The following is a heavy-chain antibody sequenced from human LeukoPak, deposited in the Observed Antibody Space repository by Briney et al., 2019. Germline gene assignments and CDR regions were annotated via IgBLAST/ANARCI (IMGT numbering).Heavy chain of an antibody. V-gene: IGHV3-23*01. CDR1: GFTFSSYA. CDR3: AKDRSSGYYGYLDY. J-gene: IGHJ4*02. CDR2: ISGSGGST. Sequence: GGSLRLSCAASGFTFSSYAMSWVRQAPGKGLEWVSAISGSGGSTYYADSVEGRFTISRDNSKNTLYLQMNSLRAEDTAVYYCAKDRSSGYYGYLDYWGQGTLVTVSS. D-gene: IGHD3-22*01.